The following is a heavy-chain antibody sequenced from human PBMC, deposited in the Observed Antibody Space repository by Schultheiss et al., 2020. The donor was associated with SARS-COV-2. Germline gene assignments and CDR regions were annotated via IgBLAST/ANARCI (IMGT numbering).Heavy chain of an antibody. V-gene: IGHV4-59*12. J-gene: IGHJ4*02. CDR3: ARVRDDYNDYDIFDC. CDR1: TGSITNYY. CDR2: IYYSGST. D-gene: IGHD5-24*01. Sequence: SETLSLTCTVSTGSITNYYWSWIRQPPGKGLEWIGYIYYSGSTNYNPSLKSRVTISVDTSKNQFSLKLSSVTAADTAVYYCARVRDDYNDYDIFDCWGQGTLVTVSS.